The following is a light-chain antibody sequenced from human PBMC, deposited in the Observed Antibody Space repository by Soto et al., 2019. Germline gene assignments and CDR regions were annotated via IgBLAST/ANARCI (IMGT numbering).Light chain of an antibody. V-gene: IGKV3-15*01. CDR1: QSISSN. CDR3: QQYSNWPPWT. Sequence: LAMPQSQATLSVSPAERVTLSCMASQSISSNLAWYQQKVAQAPRLLIYGASTRATEIPARFSGSGSGTEFTLTISSLQSADFAVYYCQQYSNWPPWTFGQGTKVDIK. CDR2: GAS. J-gene: IGKJ1*01.